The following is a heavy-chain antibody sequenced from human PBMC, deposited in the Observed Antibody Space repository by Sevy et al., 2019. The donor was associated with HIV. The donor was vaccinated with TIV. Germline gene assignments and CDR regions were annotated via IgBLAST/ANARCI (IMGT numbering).Heavy chain of an antibody. Sequence: GGSLRLSCAASGFTFSSFGMHWVRQAPGKGLEWVSFISYDGSNKKYADSVKGQLTVSKDKSKNTRYLQMNSLRAEDTAVYYCAKDLDYFDSSAGPSSLIYNYYYGLEDWGPGTTVTVSS. V-gene: IGHV3-30*18. J-gene: IGHJ6*02. CDR2: ISYDGSNK. D-gene: IGHD3-22*01. CDR1: GFTFSSFG. CDR3: AKDLDYFDSSAGPSSLIYNYYYGLED.